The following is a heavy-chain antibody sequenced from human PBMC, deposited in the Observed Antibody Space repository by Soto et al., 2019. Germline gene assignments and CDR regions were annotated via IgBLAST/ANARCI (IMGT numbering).Heavy chain of an antibody. CDR1: GYSISIAYY. D-gene: IGHD3-16*01. CDR2: IYHSGST. CDR3: ARVLVWGRSGWSYFYSGLGV. V-gene: IGHV4-38-2*01. J-gene: IGHJ6*01. Sequence: PSDSIALTCAASGYSISIAYYGGWIRQPPGKGLEWIGSIYHSGSTYYNPSLKSRVTISVDTSKNQFSLKLSSVTAADTAVYYCARVLVWGRSGWSYFYSGLGVRGEATT.